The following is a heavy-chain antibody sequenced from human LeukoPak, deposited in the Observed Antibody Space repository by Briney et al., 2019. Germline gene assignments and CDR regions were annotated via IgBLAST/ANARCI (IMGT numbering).Heavy chain of an antibody. J-gene: IGHJ5*02. CDR1: SGSVSSGGRS. CDR2: IYPSGST. D-gene: IGHD4-11*01. Sequence: SQTRSLTCTVSSGSVSSGGRSWSWIRQPPGKGLEWIGSIYPSGSTSFHPSLLSRISISVDRSKNQFSLKLSSVTAADTAVYYCARGVTTLTGWFDPWGQGTLVTVSS. CDR3: ARGVTTLTGWFDP. V-gene: IGHV4-30-2*01.